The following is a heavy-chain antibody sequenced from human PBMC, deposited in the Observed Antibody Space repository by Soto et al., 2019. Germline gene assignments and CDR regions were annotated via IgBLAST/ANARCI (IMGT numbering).Heavy chain of an antibody. V-gene: IGHV3-23*01. CDR3: AKMYYYDSSGSRGYFDY. CDR1: GFTFSTYA. Sequence: GGSLRLSCAASGFTFSTYAMTWVRQAPGRGLEWVSAISGSGGSTYYADSVEGRFTTSRDNSKNTLYVQMNSLRAEDTAIYYCAKMYYYDSSGSRGYFDYWGQGTLVTVSS. CDR2: ISGSGGST. J-gene: IGHJ4*02. D-gene: IGHD3-22*01.